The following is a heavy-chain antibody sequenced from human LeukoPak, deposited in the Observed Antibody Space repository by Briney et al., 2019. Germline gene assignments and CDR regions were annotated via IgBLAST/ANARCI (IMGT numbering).Heavy chain of an antibody. Sequence: SETLSLTCAVSGGSFSGHYRSWIRQPPGKGLEWIGEINHSGGTNHNPSLKSRVTMSVDTSKNEISLKMTSVSAADTAVYYCASVELATTNFDHWGQGTLVTVSS. D-gene: IGHD1-1*01. CDR2: INHSGGT. CDR3: ASVELATTNFDH. J-gene: IGHJ4*02. V-gene: IGHV4-34*01. CDR1: GGSFSGHY.